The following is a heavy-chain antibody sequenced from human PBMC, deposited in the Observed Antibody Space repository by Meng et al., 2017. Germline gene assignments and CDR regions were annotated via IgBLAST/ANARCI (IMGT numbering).Heavy chain of an antibody. CDR2: IIPIFGTA. D-gene: IGHD6-13*01. CDR3: ARDSDSSSWYDYFGY. J-gene: IGHJ4*02. V-gene: IGHV1-69*01. CDR1: GGTFSRYA. Sequence: QVQLLQSGAGARKPVSSVKVSLNASGGTFSRYAISWVRQAPRQGVGWMGGIIPIFGTANYAHKYQGRVTITADESTSTAYMELSSLRSEDTAVYYCARDSDSSSWYDYFGYWGQGTLVTVSS.